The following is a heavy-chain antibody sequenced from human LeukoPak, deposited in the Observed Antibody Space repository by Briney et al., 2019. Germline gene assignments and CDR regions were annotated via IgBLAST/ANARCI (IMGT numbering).Heavy chain of an antibody. Sequence: GGSLRLSCAASGFTFSDHYMIWLRQAPGKGLESISYISHNGDTKYYADSVKGRLSIPRDNAKSSLYLEMNSLRVEDTAVYYCARDRHGYFDYWGQGTLVTVSS. CDR1: GFTFSDHY. CDR2: ISHNGDTK. CDR3: ARDRHGYFDY. J-gene: IGHJ4*02. V-gene: IGHV3-11*01. D-gene: IGHD6-13*01.